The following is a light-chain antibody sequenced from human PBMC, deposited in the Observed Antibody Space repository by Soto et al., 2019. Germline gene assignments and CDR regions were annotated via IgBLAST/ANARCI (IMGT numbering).Light chain of an antibody. CDR3: QVWDSSSDHAV. CDR2: YDT. J-gene: IGLJ3*02. V-gene: IGLV3-21*04. CDR1: NIGSKS. Sequence: SYELTQPPSVSVAPEKTARITGGGNNIGSKSVQWYQQKPGLAPVLVIYYDTNRHSGIPERFSGSNSGNTATLTITRVEAGDEADYYCQVWDSSSDHAVFGGGTKLTVL.